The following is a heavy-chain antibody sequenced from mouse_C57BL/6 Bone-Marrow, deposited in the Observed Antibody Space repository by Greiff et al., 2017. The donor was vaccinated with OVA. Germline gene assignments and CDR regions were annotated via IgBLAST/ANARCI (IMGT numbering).Heavy chain of an antibody. Sequence: VQLQQPGAELVKPGASVKLSCRASCYTFTSYRMHWVKQRPGRGLEGIGRFDPNSVGIKYNEKFKSKATLTVDKPSSTAYMQLSSLTSEDSAVYYCARYGHYEDYAMDYWGQGTSVTVSS. J-gene: IGHJ4*01. CDR3: ARYGHYEDYAMDY. D-gene: IGHD1-1*01. V-gene: IGHV1-72*01. CDR2: FDPNSVGI. CDR1: CYTFTSYR.